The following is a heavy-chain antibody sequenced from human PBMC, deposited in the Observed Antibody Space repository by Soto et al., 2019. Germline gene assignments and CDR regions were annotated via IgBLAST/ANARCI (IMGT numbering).Heavy chain of an antibody. Sequence: QVQLVQSGAEVKKPGASVKVSCKASGYTFTNYGIHWVRQAPGQRLEWMGWINAGNGNTKNAQKFQGRVTITRDTSASTAYMELSSLRSEDTAVYYCARGLNVYYFDYWGQGTLVTVSS. CDR3: ARGLNVYYFDY. CDR1: GYTFTNYG. V-gene: IGHV1-3*01. D-gene: IGHD3-16*01. CDR2: INAGNGNT. J-gene: IGHJ4*02.